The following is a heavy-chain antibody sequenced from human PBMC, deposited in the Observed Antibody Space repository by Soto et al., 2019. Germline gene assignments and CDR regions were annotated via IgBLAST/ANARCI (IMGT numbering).Heavy chain of an antibody. V-gene: IGHV2-5*01. CDR3: AHRRVWSSDWYDRFDP. J-gene: IGHJ5*02. CDR1: GFSLSTNGVR. Sequence: SGPTLVNPTQTLTLTCTFSGFSLSTNGVRVGWIRQPPGKALEWLAIISWNDEKYYSPSLKSRLTITKDTSKNQVVLTMTNVDPVDTATYYCAHRRVWSSDWYDRFDPWGQGMLVTVSS. CDR2: ISWNDEK. D-gene: IGHD6-19*01.